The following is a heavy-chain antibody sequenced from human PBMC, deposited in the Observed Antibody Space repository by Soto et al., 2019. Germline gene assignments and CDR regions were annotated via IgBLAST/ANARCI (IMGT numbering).Heavy chain of an antibody. D-gene: IGHD5-12*01. J-gene: IGHJ4*02. Sequence: SETLSLTCAVYGGSFSGYYWSWIRQPPGKRLEWIGEINHSGSTNYNPSLKSRVTISVDTSKNQFSLKLSSVTAADTAVYYCARGGYGGYDQFYFDYWGQGTQVTVSS. CDR1: GGSFSGYY. CDR2: INHSGST. V-gene: IGHV4-34*01. CDR3: ARGGYGGYDQFYFDY.